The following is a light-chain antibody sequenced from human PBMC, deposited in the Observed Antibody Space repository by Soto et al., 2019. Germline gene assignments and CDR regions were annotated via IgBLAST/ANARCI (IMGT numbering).Light chain of an antibody. V-gene: IGKV1-5*01. CDR2: DAS. CDR1: QSNSSW. J-gene: IGKJ1*01. CDR3: QQYNSYSPKT. Sequence: DIQMTQSPSTLSASVGDRVTITCRASQSNSSWLAWYQQKPGKAPKLLIYDASSLESGVPSRFSGSGSGTEFTLTISSLQPDDFATYYCQQYNSYSPKTFGQGTKVDIK.